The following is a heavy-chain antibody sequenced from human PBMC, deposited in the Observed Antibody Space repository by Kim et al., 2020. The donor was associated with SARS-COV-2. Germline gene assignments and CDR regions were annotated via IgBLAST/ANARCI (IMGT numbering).Heavy chain of an antibody. J-gene: IGHJ4*02. CDR1: GGSFTGYY. Sequence: SETLSLTCAVYGGSFTGYYWSWIRQPPGKGLEWIGEINHSGSTNYNPSLKSRVTISVDTSKNQSSLKLSSVTAADTAVYYCARGVYYYGSGSVGPCLDYWGQGTLVTVSS. CDR3: ARGVYYYGSGSVGPCLDY. CDR2: INHSGST. D-gene: IGHD3-10*01. V-gene: IGHV4-34*01.